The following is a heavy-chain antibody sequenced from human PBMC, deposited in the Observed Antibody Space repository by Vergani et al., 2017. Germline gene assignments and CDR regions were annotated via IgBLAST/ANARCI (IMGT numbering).Heavy chain of an antibody. V-gene: IGHV3-15*07. CDR3: ATDPRDCGDGSCYWLRDHHYYGMDV. J-gene: IGHJ6*01. CDR1: GFSFRNAW. CDR2: IKSTFDRGTT. D-gene: IGHD2-21*01. Sequence: EVQLVESGGGIVKPGGSLRLSCVASGFSFRNAWMNWVRRTPGKGLEWVGRIKSTFDRGTTDYAAAVKGRFTISRDDSKNTLFRQMNGLKTEDIGVYYCATDPRDCGDGSCYWLRDHHYYGMDVWGQGNTGTVSS.